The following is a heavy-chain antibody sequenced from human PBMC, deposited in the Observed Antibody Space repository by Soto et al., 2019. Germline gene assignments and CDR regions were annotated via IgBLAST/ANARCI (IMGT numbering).Heavy chain of an antibody. J-gene: IGHJ4*01. CDR3: AKDPLRGGNYYFFYFDA. CDR2: ISGNGRST. V-gene: IGHV3-23*04. D-gene: IGHD2-21*02. CDR1: GFTFSSYA. Sequence: EVQLVGSGGTLSQTGGSLRLSCSASGFTFSSYAMNWVRQDPGKSLEWVAAISGNGRSTYYGDSVKGRFTISRDNSRNTVYLHINSLRAEDTALYFCAKDPLRGGNYYFFYFDAWGPGTLVTVSS.